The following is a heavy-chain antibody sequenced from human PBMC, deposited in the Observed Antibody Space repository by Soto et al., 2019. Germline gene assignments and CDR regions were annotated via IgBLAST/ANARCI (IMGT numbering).Heavy chain of an antibody. D-gene: IGHD3-3*01. J-gene: IGHJ6*02. CDR1: GDSISTTSYY. CDR3: ARNAGFDFWTGYFLQ. V-gene: IGHV4-39*01. Sequence: SETLSLTCTVSGDSISTTSYYWGWIRQPPGKGLEWIGSIYYTGSNYNNPSLKSRVTISVDTSKNQFSLKLTSVTAADTAMYYCARNAGFDFWTGYFLQWGQGTTVT. CDR2: IYYTGSN.